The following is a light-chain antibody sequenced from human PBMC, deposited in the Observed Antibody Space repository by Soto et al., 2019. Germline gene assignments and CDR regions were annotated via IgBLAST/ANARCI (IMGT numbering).Light chain of an antibody. Sequence: DIQMTQSPSSVSASIGDTVTITCRASQDISTLLAWYQQKRGKDPKLLIYGASTLESGVPARFSGRGSGTDFTLTISSLQPEDFATYFCQQADSFPLTFGGGTKVEMK. CDR1: QDISTL. V-gene: IGKV1D-12*01. CDR2: GAS. J-gene: IGKJ4*01. CDR3: QQADSFPLT.